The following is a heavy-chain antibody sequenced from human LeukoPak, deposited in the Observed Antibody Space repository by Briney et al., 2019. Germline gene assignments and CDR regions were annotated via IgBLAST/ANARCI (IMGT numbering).Heavy chain of an antibody. Sequence: GESLKISCKGSEFTFPKYWIGWVRQMPGKGLECMGLIYPGDSETRYSPSFQGQVTISVDTSINTAYLEWKSLKASDTAMYYCTRHSDTTMLTGYYYGLDVWGQGTTVTVSS. V-gene: IGHV5-51*01. J-gene: IGHJ6*02. CDR3: TRHSDTTMLTGYYYGLDV. CDR2: IYPGDSET. D-gene: IGHD5-18*01. CDR1: EFTFPKYW.